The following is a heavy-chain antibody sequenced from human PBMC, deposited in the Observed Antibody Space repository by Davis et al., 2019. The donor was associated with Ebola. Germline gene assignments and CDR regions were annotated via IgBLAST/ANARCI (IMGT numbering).Heavy chain of an antibody. CDR1: EFTFSSYS. CDR3: ARDRRFGEKRPYYFEY. CDR2: ISTSSSTI. J-gene: IGHJ4*02. V-gene: IGHV3-48*02. Sequence: GGSLRLSCAASEFTFSSYSMNWVRQAPGKGLEWVSYISTSSSTIYYADSVKGRFTISRDNARNSLYLQMNSLRDDDTAVYYCARDRRFGEKRPYYFEYWGQGTLVTVPS. D-gene: IGHD3-10*01.